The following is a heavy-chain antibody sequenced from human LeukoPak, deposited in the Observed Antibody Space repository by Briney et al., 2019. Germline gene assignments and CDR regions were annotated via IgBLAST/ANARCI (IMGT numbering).Heavy chain of an antibody. Sequence: ASVKVSCKASGYTFTSYDISWVRQATGQGLEWMGWMNPNSGNTGYAQKFQGRVTMTRNTSISTAYMELSSLRSEDTAVYYCARCPFTDSSGWYSVSDYYGMDVWGQGTTVTVSS. CDR2: MNPNSGNT. D-gene: IGHD6-19*01. CDR3: ARCPFTDSSGWYSVSDYYGMDV. J-gene: IGHJ6*02. CDR1: GYTFTSYD. V-gene: IGHV1-8*01.